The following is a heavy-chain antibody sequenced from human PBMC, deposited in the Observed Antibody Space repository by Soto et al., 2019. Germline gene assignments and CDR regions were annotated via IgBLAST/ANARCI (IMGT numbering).Heavy chain of an antibody. CDR2: INPATGAA. J-gene: IGHJ3*02. Sequence: QLHLVQSGAVVKKPGASVTVSCSASGYPVTAYYMHWVRQAPGRGLEWMGGINPATGAAKYTQTFQGRVTMTWDPSTSTVFMELSGLTSEDTAVFYWARGGGVGVAGSAAFDMWGQGTLVTVSS. D-gene: IGHD3-3*01. CDR3: ARGGGVGVAGSAAFDM. V-gene: IGHV1-2*02. CDR1: GYPVTAYY.